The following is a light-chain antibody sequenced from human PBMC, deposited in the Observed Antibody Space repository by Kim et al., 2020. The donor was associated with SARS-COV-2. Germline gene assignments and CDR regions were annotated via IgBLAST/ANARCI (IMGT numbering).Light chain of an antibody. Sequence: QAVVTQEPSLTVSPGGTVTLTCGSSTGAVTSRHYPYWFQQKPGQAPRTLIYDTNNRHSWTPARFSGSLLGGKAALTLSGAQAEDEAEYYCLLSYSDTRVFGGGTQLTVL. J-gene: IGLJ2*01. CDR3: LLSYSDTRV. CDR1: TGAVTSRHY. V-gene: IGLV7-46*01. CDR2: DTN.